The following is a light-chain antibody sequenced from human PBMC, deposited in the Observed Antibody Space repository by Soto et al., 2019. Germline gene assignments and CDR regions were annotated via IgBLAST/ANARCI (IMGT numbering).Light chain of an antibody. Sequence: EVVLTQSPDTLSLSPGERATLSCRASQTISTYLAWYQQKPGQAPRLLIYGASNRAIGVPDRFSGSGSGTDFSLIISRLEPEDFAVYVCQQYCSSPFTFGPGTQVDLK. CDR3: QQYCSSPFT. J-gene: IGKJ3*01. V-gene: IGKV3-20*01. CDR2: GAS. CDR1: QTISTY.